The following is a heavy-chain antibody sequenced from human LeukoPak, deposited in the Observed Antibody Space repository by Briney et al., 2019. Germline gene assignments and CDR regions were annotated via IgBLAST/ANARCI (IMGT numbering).Heavy chain of an antibody. D-gene: IGHD3-16*02. CDR3: AKDLGRKDIWGNYRWSAPDS. CDR2: IKSKTNGETR. CDR1: GFTFSNAW. J-gene: IGHJ4*02. V-gene: IGHV3-15*01. Sequence: PGGSLRLSCAASGFTFSNAWMSWVRQAPGKGLEWVGLIKSKTNGETRDYAAPVKGRFTISRDNSKNTLYLQMNSLRVEDTAVYYCAKDLGRKDIWGNYRWSAPDSWGQGTLVTVSS.